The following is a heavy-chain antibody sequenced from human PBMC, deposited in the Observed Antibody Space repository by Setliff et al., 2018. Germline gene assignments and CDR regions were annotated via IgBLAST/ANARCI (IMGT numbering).Heavy chain of an antibody. CDR1: GGSINSGGYY. CDR2: TYYSGST. V-gene: IGHV4-31*03. CDR3: ARGRAGHSGH. Sequence: NPSETLSLTCTVSGGSINSGGYYWSWIRQHPGKGLEWIGYTYYSGSTDYNPSLKSRVTISVDTSKNQFSLKLSSVTAADTAVYYCARGRAGHSGHWGQGTLVTVSS. D-gene: IGHD6-19*01. J-gene: IGHJ4*02.